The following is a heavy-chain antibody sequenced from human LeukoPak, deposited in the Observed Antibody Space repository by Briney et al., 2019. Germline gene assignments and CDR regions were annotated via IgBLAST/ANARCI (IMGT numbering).Heavy chain of an antibody. CDR1: GFTFSSYG. CDR2: IRYDGSNK. CDR3: AKGRSGSYRYYYYYMDV. D-gene: IGHD1-26*01. V-gene: IGHV3-30*02. Sequence: GGSLRLSCAASGFTFSSYGMHWVRQAPGKGLEWVAFIRYDGSNKYYADSVKGRFTISRDNSKNTLYLQMNSLRAEDTAVYYCAKGRSGSYRYYYYYMDVWGKGTTVTASS. J-gene: IGHJ6*03.